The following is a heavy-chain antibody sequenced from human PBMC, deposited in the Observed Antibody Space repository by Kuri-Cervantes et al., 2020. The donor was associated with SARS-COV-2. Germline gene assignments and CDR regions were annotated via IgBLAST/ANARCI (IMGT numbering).Heavy chain of an antibody. CDR3: AKDITGVVPYYYYGMDV. CDR2: ISYDGSNK. J-gene: IGHJ6*02. CDR1: GFTFSSYG. V-gene: IGHV3-30*18. Sequence: GESLKISCAASGFTFSSYGMHCVRQAPGKGLEWVAVISYDGSNKYYADSVKGRFTISRDSSKTTLYLQMNSLRAEDTAVYYCAKDITGVVPYYYYGMDVWGQGTTVTVYS. D-gene: IGHD1-20*01.